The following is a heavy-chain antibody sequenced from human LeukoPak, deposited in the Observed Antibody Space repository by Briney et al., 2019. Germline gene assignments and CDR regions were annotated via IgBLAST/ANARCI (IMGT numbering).Heavy chain of an antibody. D-gene: IGHD2-15*01. Sequence: SETLSLTCAVYGGSFSGYYWSWIRQPPGKGLEWIGGINHSRTTNYNPSLKSRVTISVDTSKNQFSLKLSSVTAADTAVYYCARDVDATSGWFDPWGQGTLVTVSS. V-gene: IGHV4-34*01. CDR2: INHSRTT. CDR3: ARDVDATSGWFDP. CDR1: GGSFSGYY. J-gene: IGHJ5*02.